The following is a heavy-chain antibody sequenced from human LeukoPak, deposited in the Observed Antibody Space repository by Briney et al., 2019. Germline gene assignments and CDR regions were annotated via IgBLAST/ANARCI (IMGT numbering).Heavy chain of an antibody. V-gene: IGHV3-74*01. CDR3: VRVGGRSSIGGDC. D-gene: IGHD3-10*01. J-gene: IGHJ4*02. CDR1: GFTFSTYW. Sequence: GGSLRLSCAASGFTFSTYWMHWVRQAPGTGLVWVLRIKSDGSNSNYPACVKGRFTISRANAKNTLYLQMNSLRTQHTAMYQSVRVGGRSSIGGDCWGQGTLVTVSS. CDR2: IKSDGSNS.